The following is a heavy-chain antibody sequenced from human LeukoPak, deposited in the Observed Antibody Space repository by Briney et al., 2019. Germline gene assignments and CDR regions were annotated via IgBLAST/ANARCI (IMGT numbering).Heavy chain of an antibody. Sequence: GGSLRLSCAASGFTFSSYWMNWARQAPGKGLEWVASINHNGNVNYYVDSVKGRFTISRDNAKNSLYLQMNSLRAEDTAVYYCARGITMIVVSTGYGMDVWGQGTTVTVSS. CDR1: GFTFSSYW. CDR2: INHNGNVN. D-gene: IGHD3-22*01. CDR3: ARGITMIVVSTGYGMDV. J-gene: IGHJ6*02. V-gene: IGHV3-7*04.